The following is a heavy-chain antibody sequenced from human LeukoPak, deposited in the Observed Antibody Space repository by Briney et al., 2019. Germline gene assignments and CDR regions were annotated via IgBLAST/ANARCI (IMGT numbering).Heavy chain of an antibody. CDR1: GGSISSSNYY. D-gene: IGHD3-10*01. CDR2: IYTSGST. Sequence: PSETLSLTCTVSGGSISSSNYYWNWIRQPAGKGLEWIGHIYTSGSTNYNPSLKSRVTISVDTSKNQFSLKLSSVTAADTALYYCARGLWFGDENPPYFDYWGQGTLVTVSS. V-gene: IGHV4-61*09. CDR3: ARGLWFGDENPPYFDY. J-gene: IGHJ4*02.